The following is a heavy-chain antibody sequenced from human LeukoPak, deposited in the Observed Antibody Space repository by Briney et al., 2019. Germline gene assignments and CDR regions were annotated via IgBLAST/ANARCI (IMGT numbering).Heavy chain of an antibody. CDR2: IYHGGST. Sequence: SETLSLTCTVSGGSISSGGYYWSWIRQHPGKGLEWIGEIYHGGSTNFNPSLKSRVTMSVDKSKNQFSLNLSSVTAADTAVYYCARGEDHGSGTVHFDYWGQGTLVTVSS. D-gene: IGHD3-10*01. J-gene: IGHJ4*02. CDR1: GGSISSGGYY. CDR3: ARGEDHGSGTVHFDY. V-gene: IGHV4-31*03.